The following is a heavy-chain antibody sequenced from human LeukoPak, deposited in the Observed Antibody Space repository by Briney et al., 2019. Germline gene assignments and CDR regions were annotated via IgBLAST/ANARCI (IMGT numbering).Heavy chain of an antibody. CDR3: ARDAPQWRNAFDF. D-gene: IGHD6-19*01. J-gene: IGHJ3*01. V-gene: IGHV1-18*01. CDR2: VSSYNGNT. CDR1: GYTFTISG. Sequence: ASVKVSCKASGYTFTISGICWVRQAPGQGLEWMGWVSSYNGNTNYAQSFQGRVTMTRDTSTTTAYMELRSLRSDDTAVYYCARDAPQWRNAFDFWGQGTMVTVSS.